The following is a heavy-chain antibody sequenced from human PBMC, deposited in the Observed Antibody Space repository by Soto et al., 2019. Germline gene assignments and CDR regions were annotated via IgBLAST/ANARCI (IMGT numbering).Heavy chain of an antibody. V-gene: IGHV3-21*06. CDR1: GFTLRTYT. CDR2: ISISSSDR. Sequence: SVRLSCAASGFTLRTYTMNWVRQAPGKGLEWVSSISISSSDRYYADSVRGRFTISRDNAKNALYLQMNSLRADDTAVYFCVRGMNPLFGGQGTLVTVSS. J-gene: IGHJ4*01. CDR3: VRGMNPLF.